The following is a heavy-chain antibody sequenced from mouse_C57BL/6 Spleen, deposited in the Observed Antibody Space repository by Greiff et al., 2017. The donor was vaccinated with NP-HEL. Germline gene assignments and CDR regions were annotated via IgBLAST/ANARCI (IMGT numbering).Heavy chain of an antibody. J-gene: IGHJ4*01. CDR2: ILPGSGST. V-gene: IGHV1-9*01. Sequence: QVQLQQSGAGLMKPGASVKLSCKASGYTFTGYWMDWVRQSPGHGLEWIGEILPGSGSTNYNEKFKGKATFTTDQSSNTAYLQLSSVTTEDSAINSCARPSYSNYVYALGYWGQGTSVTVAS. CDR1: GYTFTGYW. CDR3: ARPSYSNYVYALGY. D-gene: IGHD2-5*01.